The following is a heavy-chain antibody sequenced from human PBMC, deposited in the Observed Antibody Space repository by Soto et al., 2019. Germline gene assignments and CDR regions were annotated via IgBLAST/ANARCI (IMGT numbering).Heavy chain of an antibody. Sequence: SETLSLTCTVFDGSISNFYWSWIRQPPGKGLEWIGYISSSGNTNYNPSLKSRVSISVDTSKNQFSLNLTSVTAADTAVYYCARAPMVLTRSYFDSWGQGTPVTVSS. V-gene: IGHV4-59*01. CDR2: ISSSGNT. CDR1: DGSISNFY. CDR3: ARAPMVLTRSYFDS. J-gene: IGHJ4*02. D-gene: IGHD3-22*01.